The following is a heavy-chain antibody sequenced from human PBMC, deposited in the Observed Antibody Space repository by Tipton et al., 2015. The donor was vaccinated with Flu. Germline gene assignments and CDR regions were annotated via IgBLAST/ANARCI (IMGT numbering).Heavy chain of an antibody. J-gene: IGHJ4*02. V-gene: IGHV4-39*07. CDR2: MYYSGST. CDR3: ARDYLLGDLSFFDN. D-gene: IGHD3-16*02. CDR1: GGSISSSSFY. Sequence: TLSLTCTISGGSISSSSFYWGWIRQSPGKGLEWIGSMYYSGSTYYNPSLKSRVTMSVDTSKNQFSLKLSSVTVADTAVYYCARDYLLGDLSFFDNWGQGTLVTVSS.